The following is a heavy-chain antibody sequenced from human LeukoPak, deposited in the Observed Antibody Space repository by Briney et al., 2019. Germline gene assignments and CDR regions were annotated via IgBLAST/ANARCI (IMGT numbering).Heavy chain of an antibody. CDR3: ARVTGINGYYYDSSGYYPDY. J-gene: IGHJ4*02. D-gene: IGHD3-22*01. Sequence: SETLSLTCTVSGGSISSSSYSWGWIRQPPGKWLEWIGSIYYSGSTYYNPSLKSRVTISVDTSKNQFSLKLSSVTAADTAVYYCARVTGINGYYYDSSGYYPDYWGQGTLVTVSS. V-gene: IGHV4-39*07. CDR2: IYYSGST. CDR1: GGSISSSSYS.